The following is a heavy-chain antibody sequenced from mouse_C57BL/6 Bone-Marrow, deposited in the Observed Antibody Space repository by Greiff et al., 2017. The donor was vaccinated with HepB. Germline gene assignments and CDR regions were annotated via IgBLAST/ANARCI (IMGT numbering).Heavy chain of an antibody. V-gene: IGHV14-1*01. CDR2: IDPEDGDT. D-gene: IGHD1-1*01. J-gene: IGHJ2*01. CDR1: GFSIKDYY. CDR3: TTWILRYPYYFDY. Sequence: VQLQQSGAELVRPGASVKLSCTASGFSIKDYYMHWVKQRPEQGLEWIGRIDPEDGDTEYAPKFQGKATMTADTSSNTAYLQLSSLTSEDTAVYYCTTWILRYPYYFDYWGQGTTLTVSS.